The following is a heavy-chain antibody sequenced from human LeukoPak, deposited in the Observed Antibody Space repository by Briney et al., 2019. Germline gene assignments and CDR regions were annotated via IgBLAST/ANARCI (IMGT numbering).Heavy chain of an antibody. CDR3: ARDLVAMVRGGTGMDV. V-gene: IGHV3-48*01. CDR1: GFTFSSYN. D-gene: IGHD3-10*01. Sequence: PGGSLSLSCAASGFTFSSYNMNWVRQAPGKGLEWVSYISSSSSTIYYADSVKGRFTISRDNAKNSLYLQMNSLRAEDTAVYYCARDLVAMVRGGTGMDVWGQGTTVTVSS. CDR2: ISSSSSTI. J-gene: IGHJ6*02.